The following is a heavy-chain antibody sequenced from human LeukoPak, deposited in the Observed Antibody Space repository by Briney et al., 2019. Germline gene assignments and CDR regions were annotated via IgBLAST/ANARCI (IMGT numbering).Heavy chain of an antibody. CDR1: GFTFSSYS. V-gene: IGHV3-21*01. CDR3: ARVAGYSGYDFPSVGYGMDV. J-gene: IGHJ6*02. Sequence: GGSLRLSCGASGFTFSSYSTNGVRQAPGKGLEWVPSISSSSRYIYYADSVKGRFTISRDNAKNSLYLQMNSLRAEDTAVYYCARVAGYSGYDFPSVGYGMDVWGQGTTVTVSS. D-gene: IGHD5-12*01. CDR2: ISSSSRYI.